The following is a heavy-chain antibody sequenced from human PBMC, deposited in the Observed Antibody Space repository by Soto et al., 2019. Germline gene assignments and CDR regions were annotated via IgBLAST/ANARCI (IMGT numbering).Heavy chain of an antibody. CDR2: LTAGGGDT. D-gene: IGHD2-15*01. J-gene: IGHJ4*02. CDR3: AKGGTSSCYSRVDH. Sequence: PGGSLRLSCAASGFTFSNYAMSWVRQAPGKGLEWVSTLTAGGGDTYYAESVKGRFTISRDNSKNTLYMQMNSLRAEDTALYYCAKGGTSSCYSRVDHWGQGSQVTVSS. V-gene: IGHV3-23*01. CDR1: GFTFSNYA.